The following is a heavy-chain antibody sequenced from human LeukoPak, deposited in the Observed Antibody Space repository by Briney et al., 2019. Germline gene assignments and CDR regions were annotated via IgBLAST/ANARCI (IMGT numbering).Heavy chain of an antibody. CDR1: GGSISIYY. V-gene: IGHV4-4*07. Sequence: SETLSLTCTVSGGSISIYYWSWLRQPAGKGLEWIGRIYTSGTTHYNPSLKSRVTMSVDTSKNQFSLNLSSVTAADTAVYYCARLRSTYWYFDLWGRGTLVTVSS. CDR2: IYTSGTT. CDR3: ARLRSTYWYFDL. D-gene: IGHD4-17*01. J-gene: IGHJ2*01.